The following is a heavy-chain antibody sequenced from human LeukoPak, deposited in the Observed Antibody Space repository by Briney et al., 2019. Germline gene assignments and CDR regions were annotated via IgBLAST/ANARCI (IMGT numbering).Heavy chain of an antibody. V-gene: IGHV4-4*07. D-gene: IGHD2-21*02. J-gene: IGHJ3*02. CDR3: ARGVMTAIFAFDI. CDR1: GDSIRDYY. CDR2: IYTNGIT. Sequence: SETLSLTCTVSGDSIRDYYWSWIRQPAGKGLELIGRIYTNGITNYNPSLKSRVTTSVDTSKNQLSLRLSSVTAADTAVSYCARGVMTAIFAFDIWGQGTMVTVSS.